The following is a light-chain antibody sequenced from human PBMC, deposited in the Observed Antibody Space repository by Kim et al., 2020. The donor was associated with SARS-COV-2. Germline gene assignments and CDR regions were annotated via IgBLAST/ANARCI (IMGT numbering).Light chain of an antibody. CDR1: SIDIGGYNY. CDR3: GSYTRSRTWV. V-gene: IGLV2-14*03. J-gene: IGLJ3*02. CDR2: DVT. Sequence: GQSITISGTGTSIDIGGYNYVSWYQQPPGKAPKVMISDVTKRPSGVSIRFSGSKSGNTASLTISGLQPEDEADYYCGSYTRSRTWVFGGGTKVTVL.